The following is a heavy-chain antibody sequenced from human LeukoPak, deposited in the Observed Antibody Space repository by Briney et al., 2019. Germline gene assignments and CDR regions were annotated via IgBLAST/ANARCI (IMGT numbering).Heavy chain of an antibody. CDR3: ARGGRAYGD. V-gene: IGHV3-7*04. CDR2: IKQDGSEK. Sequence: GGSLRLSCAASGFTFSNFWMSRVPQAPGKGLEWVANIKQDGSEKYYVDSVKGRFTISRDNAKHSLYLQMNSLRADDTAVYYCARGGRAYGDWGQGTLVTVSS. D-gene: IGHD3-16*01. J-gene: IGHJ4*02. CDR1: GFTFSNFW.